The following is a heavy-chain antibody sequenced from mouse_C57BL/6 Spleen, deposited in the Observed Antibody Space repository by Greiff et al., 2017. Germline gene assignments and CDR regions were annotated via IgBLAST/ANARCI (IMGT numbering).Heavy chain of an antibody. CDR2: IYPGGGYT. V-gene: IGHV1-63*01. CDR1: GYTFTNYW. J-gene: IGHJ1*03. Sequence: QVQLQQSGAELVRPGTSVKMSCKASGYTFTNYWIGWAKQRPGHGLEWIGDIYPGGGYTNYNEKFNGKATLTADKSSSTAYMQFSSLTSEDSAIYYCARAITTVVASPEWYFDVRGTGTTVTVSS. CDR3: ARAITTVVASPEWYFDV. D-gene: IGHD1-1*01.